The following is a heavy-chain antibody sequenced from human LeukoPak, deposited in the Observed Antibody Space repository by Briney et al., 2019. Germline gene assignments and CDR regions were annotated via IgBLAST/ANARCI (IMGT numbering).Heavy chain of an antibody. Sequence: PGGSLRLSCAASGFTFSDAYMSWVRQAPGKGLVWVSRISTDGSTTSYADSVKGRFTISRDNAKNTLFLQMNSLRAEDTALYYCARSTYSGSQSSFWGQGALVTVSS. D-gene: IGHD1-26*01. V-gene: IGHV3-74*01. CDR1: GFTFSDAY. J-gene: IGHJ4*02. CDR3: ARSTYSGSQSSF. CDR2: ISTDGSTT.